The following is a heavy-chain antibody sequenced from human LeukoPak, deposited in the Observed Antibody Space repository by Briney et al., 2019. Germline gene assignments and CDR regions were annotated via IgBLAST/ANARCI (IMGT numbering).Heavy chain of an antibody. D-gene: IGHD3-3*01. V-gene: IGHV1-46*01. CDR2: INPSGDGT. CDR3: ARGHDFWSGYYTGVDY. CDR1: GHTFTTYY. Sequence: ASVKVSCKASGHTFTTYYVHLVRQAPGQGLEWMGVINPSGDGTNYPQRFQGRVTLTRDTSTSTVYMELSSLRSEDTAVYYCARGHDFWSGYYTGVDYWGQGTLVTVSS. J-gene: IGHJ4*02.